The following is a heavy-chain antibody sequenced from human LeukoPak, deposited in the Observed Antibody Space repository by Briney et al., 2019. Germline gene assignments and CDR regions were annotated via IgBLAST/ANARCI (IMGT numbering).Heavy chain of an antibody. J-gene: IGHJ4*02. CDR3: ARGGGDGYNFIPY. Sequence: ASVKVSCKASGYTFTNYGINWVRQATGQGLEWMGWMNPNSGNTDYAQKLQGRVTITRNTSISTAYMELSSLRSEDTAVYYCARGGGDGYNFIPYWGQGTLVTVSS. V-gene: IGHV1-8*03. D-gene: IGHD5-24*01. CDR1: GYTFTNYG. CDR2: MNPNSGNT.